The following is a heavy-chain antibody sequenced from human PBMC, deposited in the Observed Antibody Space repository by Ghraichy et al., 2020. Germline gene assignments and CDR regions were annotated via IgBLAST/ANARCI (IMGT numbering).Heavy chain of an antibody. V-gene: IGHV4-31*03. Sequence: SETLSLTCTVSGGSISSGGYYWSWIRQHSGKGLEWIGYIYYSGSTYYNPSLKSRVTISVDTSKNQFSLKLSSVTAADTAVYYCARGRSPNEYFDWLSGNWFDPWGQGTLVTVSS. CDR3: ARGRSPNEYFDWLSGNWFDP. J-gene: IGHJ5*02. D-gene: IGHD3-9*01. CDR1: GGSISSGGYY. CDR2: IYYSGST.